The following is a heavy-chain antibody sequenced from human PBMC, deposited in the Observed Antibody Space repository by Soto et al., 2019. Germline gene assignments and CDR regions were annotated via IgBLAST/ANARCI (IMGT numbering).Heavy chain of an antibody. D-gene: IGHD6-19*01. V-gene: IGHV3-30-3*01. J-gene: IGHJ4*02. Sequence: GWSPRLSCAASGLTVRSYAMHWVRQAPGKGLEWVAVISYDGSNKYYADSVKGRFTISRDNSKNTLYLQMNSLRAEDTAVYYCARDSSGKDLLGYWGQGTLVTVSS. CDR3: ARDSSGKDLLGY. CDR1: GLTVRSYA. CDR2: ISYDGSNK.